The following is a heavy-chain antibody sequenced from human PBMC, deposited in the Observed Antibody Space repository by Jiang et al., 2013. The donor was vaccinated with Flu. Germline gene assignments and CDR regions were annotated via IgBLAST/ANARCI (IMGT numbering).Heavy chain of an antibody. CDR3: ARHPKELGLYYYDSSGLYYFDY. V-gene: IGHV4-39*01. D-gene: IGHD3-22*01. CDR1: GGSISSSSYY. J-gene: IGHJ4*02. Sequence: KPSETLSLTCTVSGGSISSSSYYWGWIRQPPGKGLEWIGSIYYSGSTYYNPSLKSRVTISVDTSKNQFSLKLSSVTAADTAVYYCARHPKELGLYYYDSSGLYYFDYWGQGTLVTVSS. CDR2: IYYSGST.